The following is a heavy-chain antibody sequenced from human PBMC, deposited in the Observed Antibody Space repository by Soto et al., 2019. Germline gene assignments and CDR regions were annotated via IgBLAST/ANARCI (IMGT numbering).Heavy chain of an antibody. J-gene: IGHJ4*02. Sequence: SVKVSCKASGGTFSSYAISWLRQAPGQGLEWMGGIIPIFGTANYAQKFQGRVTITADESTSTAYMELSSLRSEDTAVYYCARGGEMATIPYYFDYWGQGTLVTVSS. V-gene: IGHV1-69*13. CDR3: ARGGEMATIPYYFDY. CDR1: GGTFSSYA. CDR2: IIPIFGTA. D-gene: IGHD5-12*01.